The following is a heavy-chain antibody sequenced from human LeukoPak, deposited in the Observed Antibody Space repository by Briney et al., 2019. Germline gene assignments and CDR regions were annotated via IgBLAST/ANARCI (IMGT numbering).Heavy chain of an antibody. CDR1: GFTFSSSG. D-gene: IGHD3-10*01. J-gene: IGHJ4*02. V-gene: IGHV3-30-3*01. CDR2: ISYDGSFK. CDR3: ARVGPTMVRGVIDY. Sequence: PERSLRLSCAASGFTFSSSGLHWVRQAPGKGLEWLAVISYDGSFKYYADSVKGRFTISRDNSKNTLYLQMNSLRPEDTAVYCCARVGPTMVRGVIDYWGQGTLVTVSS.